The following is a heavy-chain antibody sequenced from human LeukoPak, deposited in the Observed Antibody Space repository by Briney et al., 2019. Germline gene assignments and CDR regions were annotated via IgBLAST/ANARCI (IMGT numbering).Heavy chain of an antibody. CDR3: ARLMAGDALGDYFDY. Sequence: GASLKISCKGSGSSFTSYWIGWVRQMPGKGLEWMGIIYPGDSDTRYSPSFQGQVTISADKSISTAYLQWSSLKASDTAMYYCARLMAGDALGDYFDYWGQGTLVTVSS. V-gene: IGHV5-51*01. J-gene: IGHJ4*02. CDR2: IYPGDSDT. CDR1: GSSFTSYW. D-gene: IGHD3-16*01.